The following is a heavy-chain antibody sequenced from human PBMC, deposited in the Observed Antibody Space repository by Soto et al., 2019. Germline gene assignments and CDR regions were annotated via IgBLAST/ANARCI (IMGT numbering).Heavy chain of an antibody. Sequence: QAHLVQSGTEVKMPGDSVQVSCKASGFVSTNHNFHWVRQAPGQSLEWMGRINAGNGNTQYSQNFQGRVTFTSAPSASTAFMELTNLRFEDRAMYYCASDYGSNWRLWGQGTLVSVSS. CDR2: INAGNGNT. V-gene: IGHV1-3*01. CDR3: ASDYGSNWRL. CDR1: GFVSTNHN. D-gene: IGHD6-19*01. J-gene: IGHJ4*02.